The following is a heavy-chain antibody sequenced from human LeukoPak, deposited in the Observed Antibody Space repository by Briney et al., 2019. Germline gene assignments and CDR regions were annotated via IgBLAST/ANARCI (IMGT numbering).Heavy chain of an antibody. V-gene: IGHV4-59*08. CDR3: ARQYYYDSSGYFDY. J-gene: IGHJ4*02. CDR2: IYYSGSA. CDR1: GGSISRYY. D-gene: IGHD3-22*01. Sequence: SETLSLTCTVSGGSISRYYWSWIRRPPGKGLEWIGYIYYSGSANYNPSLKSRVTISVDTSKNQFSLKLSSVTAADTAVYYCARQYYYDSSGYFDYWGQGTLVTVSS.